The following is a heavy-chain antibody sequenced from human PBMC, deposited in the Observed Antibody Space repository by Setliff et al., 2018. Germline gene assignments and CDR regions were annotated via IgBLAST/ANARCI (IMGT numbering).Heavy chain of an antibody. CDR1: GYTFTSYD. CDR3: VRERRKQIWLKIDAFDV. V-gene: IGHV1-2*07. J-gene: IGHJ3*01. D-gene: IGHD5-12*01. Sequence: ASVKVSCKASGYTFTSYDINWVRQATGQGLEWMGWINPKNGDIFYAPKFAGRVTISVDTSKSQFSLRLSSLTAADTAVYYCVRERRKQIWLKIDAFDVWGQGTMVTVSS. CDR2: INPKNGDI.